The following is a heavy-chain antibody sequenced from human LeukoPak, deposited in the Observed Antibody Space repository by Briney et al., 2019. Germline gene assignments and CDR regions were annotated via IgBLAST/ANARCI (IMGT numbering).Heavy chain of an antibody. CDR3: ARDRGGSYSAIGY. CDR2: ISSSSSTI. Sequence: GGSLRLSCAASGFPFSTYAMSWVRQAPGKGLEWVSFISSSSSTIYYADSVKGRFTISRDNAKNSLYLQMNSLRAEDTAVYYCARDRGGSYSAIGYWGQGTLVTVSS. CDR1: GFPFSTYA. J-gene: IGHJ4*02. D-gene: IGHD1-26*01. V-gene: IGHV3-48*04.